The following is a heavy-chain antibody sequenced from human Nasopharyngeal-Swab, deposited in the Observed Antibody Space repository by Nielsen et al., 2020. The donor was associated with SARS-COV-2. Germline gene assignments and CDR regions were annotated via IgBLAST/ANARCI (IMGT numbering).Heavy chain of an antibody. CDR2: ISSSSSTI. J-gene: IGHJ4*02. V-gene: IGHV3-48*02. CDR1: GFTFSSYS. CDR3: ARRTKY. Sequence: GESLKISCAASGFTFSSYSMNWVRQVPGKGLEWVSYISSSSSTIYYADSVKGRFTISRDNAKNSLYLQMNSLRDEDTAVYYCARRTKYWGQGTLVTVSS.